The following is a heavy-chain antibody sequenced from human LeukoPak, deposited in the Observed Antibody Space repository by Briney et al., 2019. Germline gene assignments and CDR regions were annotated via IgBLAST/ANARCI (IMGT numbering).Heavy chain of an antibody. CDR3: ARHLSGYSYGLSETFDAFDI. D-gene: IGHD5-18*01. Sequence: SETLSLTCTVSGGSISSYYWSWIRQPPGKGLEWIGYIYYSGSTNYNPSLKSRVTISVDTSKNQFSLKLSSVTAADTAVYYCARHLSGYSYGLSETFDAFDIWGQGTMVTVSS. CDR2: IYYSGST. J-gene: IGHJ3*02. V-gene: IGHV4-59*08. CDR1: GGSISSYY.